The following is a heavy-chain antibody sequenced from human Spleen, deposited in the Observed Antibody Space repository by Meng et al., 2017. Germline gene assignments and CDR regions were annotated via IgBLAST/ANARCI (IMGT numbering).Heavy chain of an antibody. CDR3: ASRNRGYDPGYDY. D-gene: IGHD5-12*01. J-gene: IGHJ4*02. CDR2: INAVFGTT. V-gene: IGHV1-69*06. CDR1: GGIFSNYV. Sequence: SVKVSCKALGGIFSNYVIGWVRQAPGQGLEWMGGINAVFGTTNYAQKFQDRVTITADKSTSTAYMELSSLRSEDTAVYYCASRNRGYDPGYDYWGQGTLVTVSS.